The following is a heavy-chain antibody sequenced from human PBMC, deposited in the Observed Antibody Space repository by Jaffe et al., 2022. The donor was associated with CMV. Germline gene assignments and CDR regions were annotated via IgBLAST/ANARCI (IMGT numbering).Heavy chain of an antibody. V-gene: IGHV4-59*08. D-gene: IGHD3-3*01. J-gene: IGHJ6*03. CDR2: IYYSGST. CDR1: GGSISSYY. CDR3: ATHTPRMGDPAIFGVGGYMDV. Sequence: QVQLQESGPGLVKPSETLSLTCTVSGGSISSYYWSWIRQPPGKGLEWIGYIYYSGSTNYNPSLKSRVTISVDTSKNQFSLKLSSVTAADTAVYYCATHTPRMGDPAIFGVGGYMDVWGKGTTVTVSS.